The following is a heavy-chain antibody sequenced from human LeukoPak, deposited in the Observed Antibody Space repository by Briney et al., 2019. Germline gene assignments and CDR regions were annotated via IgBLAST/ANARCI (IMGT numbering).Heavy chain of an antibody. CDR2: ILYDGSYK. J-gene: IGHJ4*02. CDR1: GFTFSNYG. D-gene: IGHD3-3*01. CDR3: ARGGEWLFHYFDD. V-gene: IGHV3-30*03. Sequence: PGRSLRLSCAVSGFTFSNYGMHWVRQAPGKGLEWVAVILYDGSYKYYADSVKGRFTISRDNSKNTLYLQMNSLRAEDTAVYYCARGGEWLFHYFDDWGQGTLVTVSS.